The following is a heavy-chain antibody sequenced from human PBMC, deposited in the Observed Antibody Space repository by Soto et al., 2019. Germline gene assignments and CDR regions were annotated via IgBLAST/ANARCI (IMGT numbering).Heavy chain of an antibody. D-gene: IGHD6-6*01. J-gene: IGHJ6*02. CDR1: GGTFSSYA. CDR3: ARDRGDSSSYYYYYGMDV. Sequence: SVKVSCKASGGTFSSYAISWVRQAPGQGLEWMGGIIPIFGTANYAQKFQGRVTITADESTSTAYMELSSLRSEDTAVYYCARDRGDSSSYYYYYGMDVWGQGTTVTVSS. V-gene: IGHV1-69*13. CDR2: IIPIFGTA.